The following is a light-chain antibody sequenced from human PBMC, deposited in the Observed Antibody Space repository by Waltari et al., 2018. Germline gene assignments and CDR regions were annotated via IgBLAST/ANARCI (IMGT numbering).Light chain of an antibody. CDR2: GAS. V-gene: IGKV1-39*01. CDR3: QQRFRSPWT. CDR1: KAIITS. J-gene: IGKJ1*01. Sequence: DIQLTPTPSSPSASVGDTLTITCRASKAIITSLNLSQQKPGKAPKLLIYGASNLQGVVPSRFTGSGSATDFTLTISSLQPEDFATYYCQQRFRSPWTFGQGTKVEIK.